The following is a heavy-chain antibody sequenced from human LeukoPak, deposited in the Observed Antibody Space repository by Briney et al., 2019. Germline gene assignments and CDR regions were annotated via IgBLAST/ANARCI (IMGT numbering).Heavy chain of an antibody. CDR3: ARDRHSSVDY. Sequence: GGSLRLSCAASGFTFSRYDLSWVRQAPGKGLECVSTISRGVGTTYYADSVKGRFTISRDNAKNSLYLQLISLRAEDTAVYYCARDRHSSVDYWGQGTLVTVSS. CDR1: GFTFSRYD. V-gene: IGHV3-23*01. J-gene: IGHJ4*02. D-gene: IGHD3-22*01. CDR2: ISRGVGTT.